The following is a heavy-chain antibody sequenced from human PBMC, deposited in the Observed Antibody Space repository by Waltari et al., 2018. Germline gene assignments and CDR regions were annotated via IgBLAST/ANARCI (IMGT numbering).Heavy chain of an antibody. D-gene: IGHD3-10*01. J-gene: IGHJ6*02. CDR2: INHSGST. CDR3: ARGGPRYPGRGEYYYYYGMDV. Sequence: QVQLQQWGAGLLKPSETLSLTCAVYGGSFSGYYWSWIRQPPGKGLGWIGEINHSGSTNYNPSLKSRVTISVDTSKNQFSLKLSSVTAADTAVYYCARGGPRYPGRGEYYYYYGMDVWGQGTTVTVSS. CDR1: GGSFSGYY. V-gene: IGHV4-34*01.